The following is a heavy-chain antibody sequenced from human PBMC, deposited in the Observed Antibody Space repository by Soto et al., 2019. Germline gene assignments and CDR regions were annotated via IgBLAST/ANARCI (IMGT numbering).Heavy chain of an antibody. CDR2: SIPLFGTA. J-gene: IGHJ6*02. Sequence: QVQLVQSGAEVQKPGSSVKVSCKASGGTFSTYSISWVRQAPGQGLEWMGGSIPLFGTANYAQKFQGRVTITADESTSTAYMEMSSLRSEDTAVYYCARGGQHPKPSYCDTVDVWGQGTTVTVSS. D-gene: IGHD6-13*01. CDR1: GGTFSTYS. CDR3: ARGGQHPKPSYCDTVDV. V-gene: IGHV1-69*01.